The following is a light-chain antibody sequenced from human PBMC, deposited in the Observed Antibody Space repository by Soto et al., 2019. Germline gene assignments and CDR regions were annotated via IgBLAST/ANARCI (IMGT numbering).Light chain of an antibody. CDR1: QSVTNNY. CDR2: DAS. V-gene: IGKV3-20*01. CDR3: QQCAHSPLT. J-gene: IGKJ1*01. Sequence: EIGLTQSPGTLSLSPGERATLSCRAIQSVTNNYLAWYQQKPGQAPRLLIYDASNRATSIPDRFSGSGSGTDFTLTISRLEPEDFAVYYCQQCAHSPLTFGQGTKVEIK.